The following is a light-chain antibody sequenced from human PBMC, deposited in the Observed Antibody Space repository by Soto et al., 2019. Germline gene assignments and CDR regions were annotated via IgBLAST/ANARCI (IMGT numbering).Light chain of an antibody. CDR2: DAI. CDR3: QEYYSYPLT. CDR1: QGIDTY. J-gene: IGKJ4*01. V-gene: IGKV1-8*01. Sequence: AIRMTQSPSSLSAFTGDRVTITCRASQGIDTYLAWYQQKPGGAPKFLIYDAINLHRGVPLRFSGPSSGTEFTLIISSLQSEDFATYYCQEYYSYPLTFGGGTRVEIK.